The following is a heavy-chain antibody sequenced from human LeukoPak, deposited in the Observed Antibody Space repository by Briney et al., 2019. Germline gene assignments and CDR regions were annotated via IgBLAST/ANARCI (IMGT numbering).Heavy chain of an antibody. D-gene: IGHD3-9*01. J-gene: IGHJ6*04. CDR3: AKEKDYDILTGIGMDV. CDR2: ISYDGSNK. V-gene: IGHV3-30*04. Sequence: GTSLTPSCAASGFTFSSYAMRWVRQAPGKGLEWVAVISYDGSNKYNPDSVKGPITIARDNSQNTLYLQMNSLTAEDTAVYYCAKEKDYDILTGIGMDVWGKGTTVTVSS. CDR1: GFTFSSYA.